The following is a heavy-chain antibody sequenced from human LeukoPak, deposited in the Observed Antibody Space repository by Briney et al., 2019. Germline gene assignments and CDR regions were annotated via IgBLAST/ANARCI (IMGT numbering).Heavy chain of an antibody. CDR3: ARVGSYYDMDV. D-gene: IGHD3-10*01. V-gene: IGHV3-53*01. CDR1: GFTFSSYW. CDR2: IESGGST. J-gene: IGHJ6*02. Sequence: GGSLRLSCAASGFTFSSYWMHWVRQAPGKGLEWVSVIESGGSTYYADSVKGRFTVSRDNFQNTLYLQMNSLRAEDTAVYYCARVGSYYDMDVWGQGTTVTVSS.